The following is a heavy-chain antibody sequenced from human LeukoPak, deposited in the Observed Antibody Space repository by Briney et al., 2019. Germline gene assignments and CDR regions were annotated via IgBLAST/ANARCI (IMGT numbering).Heavy chain of an antibody. CDR1: GFNFTNYA. V-gene: IGHV3-23*01. CDR3: AKERAGYTNPYYFDY. D-gene: IGHD3-16*02. CDR2: ISGIVANT. J-gene: IGHJ4*02. Sequence: PGGSLRLSCKGAGFNFTNYAMSCVRQAPGKGLECVSTISGIVANTYYADSVRGRFTISRDNSKNKLYLDMNSLRAEDTAVYYCAKERAGYTNPYYFDYWGQGTLVTVSS.